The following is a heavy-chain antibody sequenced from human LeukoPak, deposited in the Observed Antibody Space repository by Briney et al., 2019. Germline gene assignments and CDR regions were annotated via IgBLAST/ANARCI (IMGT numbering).Heavy chain of an antibody. CDR3: ARDGTNDLWSGYLVPYYYYYYMDV. V-gene: IGHV1-18*01. CDR1: GYTFTSYG. D-gene: IGHD3-3*01. Sequence: GASVKVSCKASGYTFTSYGISWVRQAPGQGLEWMGWISAYNGNTNYAQKFQGRVTMTRDTSISTAYMGLSRLRSDDTAVYYCARDGTNDLWSGYLVPYYYYYYMDVWGKGTTVTVSS. J-gene: IGHJ6*03. CDR2: ISAYNGNT.